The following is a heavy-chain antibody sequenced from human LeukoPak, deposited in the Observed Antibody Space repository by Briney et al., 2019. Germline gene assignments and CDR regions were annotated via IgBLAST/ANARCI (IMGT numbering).Heavy chain of an antibody. J-gene: IGHJ6*03. CDR1: GGTFISYA. CDR3: ARDSRRIAALYYYYYMDV. D-gene: IGHD6-6*01. V-gene: IGHV1-69*05. Sequence: GSSVKVSCKASGGTFISYAISWVRQAPGQGLEWMGGIIPIFGTANYAQKFQGRVTITTDESTSTAYMELSSLRSEDTAVYYCARDSRRIAALYYYYYMDVWGKGTTVTVSS. CDR2: IIPIFGTA.